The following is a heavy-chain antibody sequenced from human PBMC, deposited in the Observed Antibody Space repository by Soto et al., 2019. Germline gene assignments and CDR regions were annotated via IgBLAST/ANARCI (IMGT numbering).Heavy chain of an antibody. CDR1: GGSIDSLDFY. CDR3: ARHGHWAPFDD. V-gene: IGHV4-39*01. J-gene: IGHJ4*02. CDR2: MYYRRNT. D-gene: IGHD3-16*01. Sequence: SETLSLTCSVSGGSIDSLDFYWVWIRQPPGEGPEWIWSMYYRRNTFYNSFLRSRVTLSVDTSKNQFSLSLSSVTAADTAVYYCARHGHWAPFDDWGQGTLVTVSS.